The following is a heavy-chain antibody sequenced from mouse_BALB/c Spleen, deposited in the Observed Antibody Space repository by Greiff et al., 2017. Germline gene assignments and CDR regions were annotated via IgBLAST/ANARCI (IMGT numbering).Heavy chain of an antibody. CDR2: IDPSDSYT. J-gene: IGHJ3*01. CDR1: VYTFTSYW. Sequence: VQLQQPGAELVKPGASVKLSCKASVYTFTSYWMHWVKQRPGQGLEWIGEIDPSDSYTNYNQKFKGKATLTVDKSSSTAYMQLSSLTSEDSAVYYCAREGLRYWGQGTLVTVSA. D-gene: IGHD2-4*01. CDR3: AREGLRY. V-gene: IGHV1-69*02.